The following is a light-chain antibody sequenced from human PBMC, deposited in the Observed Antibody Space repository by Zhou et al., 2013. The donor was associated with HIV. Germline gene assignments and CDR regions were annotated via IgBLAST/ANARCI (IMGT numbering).Light chain of an antibody. Sequence: DIQMTQSPSTLSASVGDRVTITCRASQSISSWLAWYQQKPRKAPKLLIYGASNLESGVPSRFSGSGYGTEFTLTISSLQPEDFATYFCQQSYSTPLTFGPGTVLDIK. CDR3: QQSYSTPLT. V-gene: IGKV1-5*01. CDR1: QSISSW. J-gene: IGKJ3*01. CDR2: GAS.